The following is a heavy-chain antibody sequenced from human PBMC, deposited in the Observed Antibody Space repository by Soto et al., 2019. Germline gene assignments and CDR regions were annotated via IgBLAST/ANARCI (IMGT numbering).Heavy chain of an antibody. J-gene: IGHJ6*02. CDR3: ARRSGVFGSSSTSCYPHYYYYGMDV. D-gene: IGHD2-2*01. V-gene: IGHV5-51*01. CDR1: GYSFTSYW. Sequence: PGESLKISCKGSGYSFTSYWIGWVRQMPGKGLEWMGIIYPGDSDTRYSPSFQGQVTISADKSISTAYLQWSSLKASDTAMYYCARRSGVFGSSSTSCYPHYYYYGMDVWGQGTTVTVSS. CDR2: IYPGDSDT.